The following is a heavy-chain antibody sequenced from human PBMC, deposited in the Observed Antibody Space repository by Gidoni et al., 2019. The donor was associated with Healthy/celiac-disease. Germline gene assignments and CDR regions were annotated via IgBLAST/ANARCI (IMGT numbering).Heavy chain of an antibody. D-gene: IGHD3-3*01. J-gene: IGHJ6*02. CDR3: ARGGEGFWSGYYPYYYYYGMDV. Sequence: QVQLVQSGAEVKKPGASVKVSCKASGYTFTSYDINWVRQATGQGLEGMGWMNPNSGNTGYAQKFQGRVTMTRNTSISTAYMELSSLRSEDTAVYYCARGGEGFWSGYYPYYYYYGMDVWGQGTTVTVSS. V-gene: IGHV1-8*01. CDR2: MNPNSGNT. CDR1: GYTFTSYD.